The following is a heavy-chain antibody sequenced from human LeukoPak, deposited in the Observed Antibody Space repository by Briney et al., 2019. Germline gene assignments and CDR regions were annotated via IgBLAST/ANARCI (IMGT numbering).Heavy chain of an antibody. CDR1: GFTFSIYG. V-gene: IGHV3-30*18. D-gene: IGHD3-16*01. J-gene: IGHJ5*02. CDR2: ISYDGSNK. CDR3: AKEGLFGWFDP. Sequence: GGSLRLSCAASGFTFSIYGMHWVRQAPGKGLEWVAVISYDGSNKYYADSVKGRFTISRDNSKNTLYLQMNSLRAEDTAVYYCAKEGLFGWFDPWGQGTLVTVSS.